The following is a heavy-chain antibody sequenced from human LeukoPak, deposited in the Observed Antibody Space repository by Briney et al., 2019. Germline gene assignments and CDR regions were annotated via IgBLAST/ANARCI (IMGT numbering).Heavy chain of an antibody. CDR1: GFTVSSNY. CDR2: IYSGGST. J-gene: IGHJ2*01. D-gene: IGHD1-14*01. V-gene: IGHV3-53*01. Sequence: GGSQRLSCAASGFTVSSNYMSWVRQAPGKGLEWVSVIYSGGSTYYADSVKGRFTISRDNSKNTLYLQMNSLRAEDTAVYYCARSGTKDWYFDLWGRGTLVTVSS. CDR3: ARSGTKDWYFDL.